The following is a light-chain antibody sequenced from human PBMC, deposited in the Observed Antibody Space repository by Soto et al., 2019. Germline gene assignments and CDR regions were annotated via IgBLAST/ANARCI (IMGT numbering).Light chain of an antibody. Sequence: DIQMTQSPSSLSASVGDRVTITCRASQSISSYLNWYQQKPGNSPKVILYGASILQTGVASRCSGSGSGTDFTLTSRIVQPEDSATYYCQQSYSTPWTFGQGTKVEIK. CDR2: GAS. J-gene: IGKJ1*01. CDR1: QSISSY. CDR3: QQSYSTPWT. V-gene: IGKV1-39*01.